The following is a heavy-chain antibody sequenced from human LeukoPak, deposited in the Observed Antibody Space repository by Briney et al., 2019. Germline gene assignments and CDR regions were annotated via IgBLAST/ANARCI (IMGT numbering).Heavy chain of an antibody. CDR1: GFTLSDYY. CDR2: ISYDGSNK. D-gene: IGHD1-26*01. CDR3: AKEWESYYVGDI. J-gene: IGHJ3*02. Sequence: GGSLRISCAGSGFTLSDYYMNWIRQAPGKGLEWVAVISYDGSNKYYADSVKGRFTISRDNSKNTLYLQMNSLRAEDTAVYYCAKEWESYYVGDIWGQGTMVTVSS. V-gene: IGHV3-30*18.